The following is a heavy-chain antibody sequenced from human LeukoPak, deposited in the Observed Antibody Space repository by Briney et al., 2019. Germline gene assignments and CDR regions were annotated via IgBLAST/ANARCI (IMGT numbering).Heavy chain of an antibody. CDR2: INQDGSEK. V-gene: IGHV3-7*01. Sequence: SGGSLRLSCAASGFSFGSYWMTWVRQAPGKGLEWVANINQDGSEKKFVGSVKGRFTISRENAKKSLYLQMDSLRAEDTAVYYCARVGLLDTSGYCLDSWGQGTLVTVSS. CDR3: ARVGLLDTSGYCLDS. D-gene: IGHD3-22*01. CDR1: GFSFGSYW. J-gene: IGHJ4*02.